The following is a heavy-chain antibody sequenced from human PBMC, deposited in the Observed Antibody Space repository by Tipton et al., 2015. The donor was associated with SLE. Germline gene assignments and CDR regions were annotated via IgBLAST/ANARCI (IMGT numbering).Heavy chain of an antibody. V-gene: IGHV4-39*07. Sequence: LRLSCTVSGGSINSGDYYWVWIRQPPGKGLEWIGSMYHSGSTYYNPSLKSRVTISVDTSKNQFSLRLSSVTAADTAVYYCVRRPVAGMLGRDYWYFDLWGRGTLVTVSS. J-gene: IGHJ2*01. CDR1: GGSINSGDYY. D-gene: IGHD6-19*01. CDR3: VRRPVAGMLGRDYWYFDL. CDR2: MYHSGST.